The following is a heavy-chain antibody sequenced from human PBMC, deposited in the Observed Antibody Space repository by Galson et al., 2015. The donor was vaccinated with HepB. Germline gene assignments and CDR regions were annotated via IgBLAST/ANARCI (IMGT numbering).Heavy chain of an antibody. Sequence: SVKVSCKASGYTLGNYYLDWVRQAPGQGLEWMGIINPSGGGTRYAQKFQGRLTMTRDTSTSTVYMELNSLRPDDTAVYYCARDPAIGVAGTSDWYLDLWGRGTLVTVSS. V-gene: IGHV1-46*01. CDR1: GYTLGNYY. CDR3: ARDPAIGVAGTSDWYLDL. D-gene: IGHD3-3*01. J-gene: IGHJ2*01. CDR2: INPSGGGT.